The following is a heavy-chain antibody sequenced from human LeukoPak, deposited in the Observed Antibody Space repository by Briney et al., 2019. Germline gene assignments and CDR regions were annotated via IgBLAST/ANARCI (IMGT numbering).Heavy chain of an antibody. CDR2: ISGSGGST. D-gene: IGHD3-10*01. V-gene: IGHV3-23*01. Sequence: GGSLRLSCAASGFTFSSYWIHWVRQAPGKGLEWVSAISGSGGSTYYADSVKGRFTISRDNSKNTLYLQMNSLRAEDTAVYYCAKNDYYGSGSYYYWGQGTLVTVSS. J-gene: IGHJ4*02. CDR1: GFTFSSYW. CDR3: AKNDYYGSGSYYY.